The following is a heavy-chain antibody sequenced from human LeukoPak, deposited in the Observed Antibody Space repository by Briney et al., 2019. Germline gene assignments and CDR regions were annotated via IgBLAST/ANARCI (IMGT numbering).Heavy chain of an antibody. J-gene: IGHJ5*02. CDR1: GSTFTSSA. D-gene: IGHD6-19*01. CDR2: IVVGSGNT. CDR3: AASGWYRGRWFDP. Sequence: TSVKVSCKASGSTFTSSAVQWVRQARGQRLEWIGWIVVGSGNTNYAQKFQERVTITTDMSTSTAYMELSSLRSEDTAVYYCAASGWYRGRWFDPWGQGTLVTVSS. V-gene: IGHV1-58*01.